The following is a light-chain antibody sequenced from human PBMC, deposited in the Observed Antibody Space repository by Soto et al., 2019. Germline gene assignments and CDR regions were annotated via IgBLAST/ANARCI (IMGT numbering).Light chain of an antibody. CDR1: QSFSSSY. CDR2: GAS. J-gene: IGKJ1*01. V-gene: IGKV3-20*01. Sequence: EIVLTQSPGTLSLSPGERATLSCRASQSFSSSYLAWYQQKPGQAPRLLIYGASNRATGIPDRFSGSGSGTDFTLTISRLEPEDFAVYYCLQYDSSPLTFGQGTKVEIK. CDR3: LQYDSSPLT.